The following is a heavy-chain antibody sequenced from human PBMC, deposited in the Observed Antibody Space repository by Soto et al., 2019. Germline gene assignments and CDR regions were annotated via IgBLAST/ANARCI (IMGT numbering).Heavy chain of an antibody. CDR3: ASGYDSGHYFDY. CDR2: ISYDGSNK. J-gene: IGHJ4*02. CDR1: GFTFSSYG. D-gene: IGHD5-12*01. Sequence: LRLSCAASGFTFSSYGMHWVRQAPGKGLEWVAVISYDGSNKYYADSVKGRFTISRDNSKNTLYLQMNSLRAEDTAVYYCASGYDSGHYFDYWGQGTLVTVSS. V-gene: IGHV3-30*03.